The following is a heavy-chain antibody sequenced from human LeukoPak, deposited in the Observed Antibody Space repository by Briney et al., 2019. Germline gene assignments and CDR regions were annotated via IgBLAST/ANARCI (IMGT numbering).Heavy chain of an antibody. J-gene: IGHJ4*02. V-gene: IGHV4-59*12. Sequence: PSETLSLTCTVSGGSISSYYWSWIRQPPGKGLEWIGYIYYSGSTNYNPSLKSRVTISVDKSKNQFSLKLSSVTAADTAVYYCARSLSGASDYWGQGTLVTVSS. CDR2: IYYSGST. CDR1: GGSISSYY. D-gene: IGHD1-26*01. CDR3: ARSLSGASDY.